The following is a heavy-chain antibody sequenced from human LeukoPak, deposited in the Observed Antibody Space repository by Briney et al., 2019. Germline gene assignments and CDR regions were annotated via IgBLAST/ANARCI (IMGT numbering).Heavy chain of an antibody. D-gene: IGHD6-19*01. CDR1: GFTFSRYA. CDR3: ARSSGWYHRGPDYYYYYMDV. V-gene: IGHV3-21*01. J-gene: IGHJ6*03. CDR2: ISSSGGNT. Sequence: PGGSLRLSCAASGFTFSRYAMSWVRQAPGKGLEWVSGISSSGGNTYADSVKGRFTISRDNAKNSLYLQMNSLRAEDTAIYYCARSSGWYHRGPDYYYYYMDVWGKGTTVTVS.